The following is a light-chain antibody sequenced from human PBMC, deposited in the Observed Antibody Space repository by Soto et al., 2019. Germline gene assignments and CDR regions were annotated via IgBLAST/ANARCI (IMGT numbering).Light chain of an antibody. V-gene: IGKV3-15*01. CDR1: ETVATN. J-gene: IGKJ1*01. Sequence: EVLMTQSPATLSVSPVEKATVSFLASETVATNLAWYQQKPGQAPRLLISGASTRAAGISDRFRGSGSGTEFTLTISSLRSEDSGIYYCQQYFEWPPMTFGQGTKVDI. CDR2: GAS. CDR3: QQYFEWPPMT.